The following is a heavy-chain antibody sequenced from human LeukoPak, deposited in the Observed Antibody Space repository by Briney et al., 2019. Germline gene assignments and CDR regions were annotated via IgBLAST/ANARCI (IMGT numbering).Heavy chain of an antibody. CDR1: GGSISSYY. J-gene: IGHJ4*02. V-gene: IGHV4-59*08. CDR3: ERHNYDSSGEFDY. D-gene: IGHD3-22*01. CDR2: IYYSGST. Sequence: SETLSLTCTVSGGSISSYYWSSIRQPPGKGLEWIGYIYYSGSTNYNPSLKSQVTISVDTSKNQFSLKLSSVTADDTGVYYCERHNYDSSGEFDYWGQGNLVTVSS.